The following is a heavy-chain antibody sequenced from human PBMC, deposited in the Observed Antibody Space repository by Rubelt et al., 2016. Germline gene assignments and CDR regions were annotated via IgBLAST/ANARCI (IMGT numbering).Heavy chain of an antibody. CDR2: INHSGST. CDR3: ARGWPSSGYVDY. CDR1: GGSISSGGYY. D-gene: IGHD1-26*01. V-gene: IGHV4-34*01. Sequence: QVQLQQWGAGLLKPSETLSLTCTVSGGSISSGGYYWGWIRQPPGKGLEWIGEINHSGSTNYNPSLKGRVPIAVETCKNQFALKLSAVTAADTAVYYCARGWPSSGYVDYWGQGTRVTVAS. J-gene: IGHJ4*02.